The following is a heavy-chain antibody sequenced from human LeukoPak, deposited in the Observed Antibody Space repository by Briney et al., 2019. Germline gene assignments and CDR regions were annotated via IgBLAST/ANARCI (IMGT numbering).Heavy chain of an antibody. CDR2: IRGSGGST. D-gene: IGHD1-20*01. CDR3: AKVGAYNWNDVGGMDV. V-gene: IGHV3-23*01. J-gene: IGHJ6*02. CDR1: GFTFSSYA. Sequence: GASLRLSCAASGFTFSSYAMSWVRQAPGKGLEWVSAIRGSGGSTYYADSVKGRFTISRDNSKNTLYLQMNSLRAEDTAVYYCAKVGAYNWNDVGGMDVWGQGTTVTVSS.